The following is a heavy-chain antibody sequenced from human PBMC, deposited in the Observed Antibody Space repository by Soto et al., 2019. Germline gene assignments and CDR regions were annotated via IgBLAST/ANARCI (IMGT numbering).Heavy chain of an antibody. CDR1: GFTFSSYA. D-gene: IGHD3-9*01. CDR2: ISYDGSNK. V-gene: IGHV3-30-3*01. Sequence: QVQLVESGGGVAQPGRSLRLSCAASGFTFSSYAMHWVRQAPGKGLEWVAVISYDGSNKNYADSVKGRFTISRDNSKNTLYLQMNSLRAEDTAVYYCARAAGYKGDFEYWGQGTLVTVSS. CDR3: ARAAGYKGDFEY. J-gene: IGHJ4*02.